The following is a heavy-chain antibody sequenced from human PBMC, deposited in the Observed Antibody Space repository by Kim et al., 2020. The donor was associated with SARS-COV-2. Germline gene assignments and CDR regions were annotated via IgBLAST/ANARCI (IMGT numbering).Heavy chain of an antibody. CDR1: GFTFSSYS. V-gene: IGHV3-21*01. CDR2: ISSSSSYI. D-gene: IGHD3-22*01. J-gene: IGHJ4*02. Sequence: GGSLRLSCAASGFTFSSYSMNWVRQAPGKGLEWVSSISSSSSYIYYADSVKGRFTISRDNAKNTLYLQMNSLRAEDTAVYYCASLPRLYDSSGYGGDDWGQGTLGTVSS. CDR3: ASLPRLYDSSGYGGDD.